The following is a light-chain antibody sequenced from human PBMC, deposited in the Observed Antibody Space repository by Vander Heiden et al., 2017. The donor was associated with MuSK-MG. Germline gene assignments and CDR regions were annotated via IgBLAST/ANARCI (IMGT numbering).Light chain of an antibody. CDR3: QQSFSSYT. CDR2: ATY. CDR1: ESIRRY. Sequence: DTLMTQSPSSLSASVGDRVTITCRASESIRRYLNWYQYKPGKAPQLLIYATYSLQNGVPSRFSGSGSGTDFTLTITALRPEDFANYYCQQSFSSYTFGPGTKVQIK. J-gene: IGKJ2*01. V-gene: IGKV1-39*01.